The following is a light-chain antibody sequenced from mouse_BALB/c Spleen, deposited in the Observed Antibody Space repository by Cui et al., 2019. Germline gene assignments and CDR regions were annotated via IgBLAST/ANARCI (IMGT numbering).Light chain of an antibody. CDR2: DPS. Sequence: QIVLTQSPPIMSASPGEKVTMTCSASSSVSYVHWYQQKAGTSPKRLIYDPSKLASGVPARFSGSGSGTSYSLTISSMEAEDAATYYCQQWSSNPPTFGGGTKLEIK. J-gene: IGKJ1*01. CDR3: QQWSSNPPT. V-gene: IGKV4-59*01. CDR1: SSVSY.